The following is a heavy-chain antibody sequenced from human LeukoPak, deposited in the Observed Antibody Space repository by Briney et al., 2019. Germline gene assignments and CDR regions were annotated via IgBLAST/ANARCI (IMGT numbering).Heavy chain of an antibody. CDR2: ISSSGSTI. D-gene: IGHD5-18*01. V-gene: IGHV3-48*03. CDR3: AKRIQSAMATGY. Sequence: GGSLRLSCAASGFTFSSYEMNWVRQAPGKGLEWVSYISSSGSTIYYADSVKGRFIISRDNAKNSLYLQMNSLRAEDTAVYYCAKRIQSAMATGYWGQGTLVTVSS. CDR1: GFTFSSYE. J-gene: IGHJ4*02.